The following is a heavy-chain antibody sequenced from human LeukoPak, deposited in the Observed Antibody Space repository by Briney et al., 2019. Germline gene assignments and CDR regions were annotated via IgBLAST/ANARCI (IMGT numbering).Heavy chain of an antibody. Sequence: SETLSLTCAVYGGSFSGYYWSGIRQPPGKGLEWIGEINHSGSTNYNPSLKSRVTISVDTSKNQFSLKLSSVTAADTAVYYCARGGSRLLWFGEPQRYYFDYWGQGTLVTVSS. CDR1: GGSFSGYY. D-gene: IGHD3-10*01. J-gene: IGHJ4*02. CDR3: ARGGSRLLWFGEPQRYYFDY. V-gene: IGHV4-34*01. CDR2: INHSGST.